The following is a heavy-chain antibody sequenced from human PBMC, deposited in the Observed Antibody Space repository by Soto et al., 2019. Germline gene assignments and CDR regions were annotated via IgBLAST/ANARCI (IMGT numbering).Heavy chain of an antibody. CDR1: GGSISNYY. Sequence: PSETLSLTCTVSGGSISNYYWSWIRQPPGKGLEWIGYIYYSGGTYYNPSLKSRVTISVDRSKNQFSLKLSSVTAADTAVYYCARGMTTVTTFDYWGQGTLVTVSS. CDR2: IYYSGGT. V-gene: IGHV4-59*12. D-gene: IGHD4-17*01. J-gene: IGHJ4*02. CDR3: ARGMTTVTTFDY.